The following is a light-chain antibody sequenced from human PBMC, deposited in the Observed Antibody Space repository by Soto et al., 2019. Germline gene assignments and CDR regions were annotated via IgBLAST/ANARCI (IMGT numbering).Light chain of an antibody. J-gene: IGKJ1*01. V-gene: IGKV3-15*01. CDR1: QSVSSN. CDR2: YAS. CDR3: QQYHNWPPSWT. Sequence: EIVMTQSPATLSVSPGERATLSCRASQSVSSNLAWYQQKPGQAPRLLIYYASIRATGIPARFSGSGSGTEFTLTISSLQSEDFAVYYCQQYHNWPPSWTFGQGTKVEMK.